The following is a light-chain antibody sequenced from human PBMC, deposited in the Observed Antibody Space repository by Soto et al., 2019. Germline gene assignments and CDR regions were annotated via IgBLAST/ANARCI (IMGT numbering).Light chain of an antibody. Sequence: QSALTQPRSVSGSPGQSVTISCTGTSSDVGGYNYVSWYQQHPGKAPKLMIYDVSKRPSGVPDRFSGSKSVNTASLTISGLQAEDEAEYYCCSYAGSYTLVFGTGTKLTVL. CDR1: SSDVGGYNY. V-gene: IGLV2-11*01. CDR2: DVS. J-gene: IGLJ1*01. CDR3: CSYAGSYTLV.